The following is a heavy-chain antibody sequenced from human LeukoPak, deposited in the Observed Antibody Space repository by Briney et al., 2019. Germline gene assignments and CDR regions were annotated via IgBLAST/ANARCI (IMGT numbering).Heavy chain of an antibody. CDR1: GFTFRLYS. J-gene: IGHJ4*02. CDR2: IRSTDGAI. Sequence: GSLRLSCPASGFTFRLYSMNSVGQAPWKGLAWLSYIRSTDGAIAYAESVKGRFTISRDDAKNSLYLQMNSLRDEDTAVYYCARDRDWAFDHWGQGTLITVSS. CDR3: ARDRDWAFDH. D-gene: IGHD3-9*01. V-gene: IGHV3-48*02.